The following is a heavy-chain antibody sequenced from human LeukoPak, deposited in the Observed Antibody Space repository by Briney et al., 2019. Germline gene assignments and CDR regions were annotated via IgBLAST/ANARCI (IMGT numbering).Heavy chain of an antibody. CDR2: IKQDGTEK. CDR3: ARDWQQLSFDI. V-gene: IGHV3-7*01. Sequence: GGSLRLSCAASGFTFTTYWMSWVRQAPGKGLEWVANIKQDGTEKYYVDSVKGRFTISRDNAKNSLYLQMNSLRAEDTAVYYCARDWQQLSFDIWGQGTMVTVSS. D-gene: IGHD6-13*01. J-gene: IGHJ3*02. CDR1: GFTFTTYW.